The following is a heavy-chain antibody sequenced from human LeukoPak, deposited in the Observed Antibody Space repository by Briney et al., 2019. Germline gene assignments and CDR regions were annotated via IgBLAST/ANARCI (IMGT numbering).Heavy chain of an antibody. D-gene: IGHD3-22*01. CDR3: AREDSRDALDI. J-gene: IGHJ3*02. Sequence: GGSLRLSCEGSRFTFSSFEMNWVRHAPGKGLEWLSYIGSGGRTIYYADSVKGRFTISRDNARNSLYLQMNSLRAEDTAVYRCAREDSRDALDIWGQGTMVTVSS. V-gene: IGHV3-48*03. CDR1: RFTFSSFE. CDR2: IGSGGRTI.